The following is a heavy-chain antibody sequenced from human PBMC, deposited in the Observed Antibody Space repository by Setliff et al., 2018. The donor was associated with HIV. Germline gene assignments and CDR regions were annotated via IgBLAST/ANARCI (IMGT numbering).Heavy chain of an antibody. CDR3: ARPVHHAFDL. CDR1: GYSFTSYW. J-gene: IGHJ3*01. Sequence: PGEALKISCKGSGYSFTSYWIGWVRQMPGKGLEWMGIICPGDSDIRYSPSFQGQVTISADKSISTAYLQWSSLKASDTAMYYCARPVHHAFDLWGQGTMVTVSS. D-gene: IGHD6-6*01. CDR2: ICPGDSDI. V-gene: IGHV5-51*01.